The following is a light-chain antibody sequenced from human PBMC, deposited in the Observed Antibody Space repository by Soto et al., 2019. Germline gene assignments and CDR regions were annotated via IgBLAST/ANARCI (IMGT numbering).Light chain of an antibody. Sequence: IVMTQSPATLPVSPGERATLSCRATQRVSTNLAWYQQKPGQAPRLLIYAASSRATGVPARFSGSGSGTEFTLTISSLQAEDFALYYCQQYNNWPYTFGQGNRL. V-gene: IGKV3-15*01. CDR3: QQYNNWPYT. J-gene: IGKJ2*01. CDR1: QRVSTN. CDR2: AAS.